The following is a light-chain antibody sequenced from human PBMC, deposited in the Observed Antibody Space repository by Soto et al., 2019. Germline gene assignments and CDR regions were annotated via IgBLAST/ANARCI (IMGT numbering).Light chain of an antibody. CDR1: SRDVGDY. CDR2: DVS. J-gene: IGLJ1*01. V-gene: IGLV2-14*03. Sequence: QSVLTQPASVSGSPGQSITISCTGTSRDVGDYVSWYQHHPDKAPRVMIYDVSSRPSGVSNRFSGSKSGGSASLTISGLQAEDEAEYYCSSFISGDTPFYVFATGTKVTVL. CDR3: SSFISGDTPFYV.